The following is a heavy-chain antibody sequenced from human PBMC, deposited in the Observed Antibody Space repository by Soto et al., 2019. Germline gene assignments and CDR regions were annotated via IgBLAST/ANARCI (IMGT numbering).Heavy chain of an antibody. Sequence: PAGSLRLSCETSGFSFSVYGMHWVRQAPGKGLEWVAVIWYDASKQFYAASVEGRFTISRDNSKAILYLQMNSLRAEDTAVYYCAAWAEGATEVHWGQGTLVTVS. D-gene: IGHD2-15*01. J-gene: IGHJ4*02. CDR3: AAWAEGATEVH. CDR2: IWYDASKQ. V-gene: IGHV3-33*01. CDR1: GFSFSVYG.